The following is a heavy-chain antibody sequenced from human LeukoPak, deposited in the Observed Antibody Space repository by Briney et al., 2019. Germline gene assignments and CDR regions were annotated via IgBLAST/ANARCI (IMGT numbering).Heavy chain of an antibody. CDR3: TRDSSYGDYSTAFDY. D-gene: IGHD4-17*01. V-gene: IGHV3-23*01. J-gene: IGHJ4*02. CDR1: GFIFSSYA. CDR2: SGSTT. Sequence: GGSLRLSCAASGFIFSSYAMTWVRQAPGKGLEWVSSSGSTTDYSDSVKGRLTISRDNSKNTLYLQMNSLSAEDTAVYYCTRDSSYGDYSTAFDYWGQGALVTVSS.